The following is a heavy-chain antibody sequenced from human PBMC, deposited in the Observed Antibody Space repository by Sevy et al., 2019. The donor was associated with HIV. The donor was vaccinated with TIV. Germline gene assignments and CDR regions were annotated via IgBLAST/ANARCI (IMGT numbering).Heavy chain of an antibody. CDR2: INHSGST. Sequence: SETLSLTCAVYGGSFSGYYWNWIRQSPGKGREWIGEINHSGSTHYNPSLKSRVTISVDTSKNQCSLRLNSVTAAATAVYYCARAPPVVVVPGAPSWFDPWGQGTLVTVSS. D-gene: IGHD2-2*01. J-gene: IGHJ5*02. CDR1: GGSFSGYY. V-gene: IGHV4-34*01. CDR3: ARAPPVVVVPGAPSWFDP.